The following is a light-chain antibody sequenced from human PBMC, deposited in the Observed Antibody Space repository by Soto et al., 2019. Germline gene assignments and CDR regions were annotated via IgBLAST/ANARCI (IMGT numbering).Light chain of an antibody. V-gene: IGKV3-15*01. CDR1: QSVTSN. CDR3: QHCNNWPIT. J-gene: IGKJ5*01. Sequence: EIVMTQSPATLSVSPGERATLSCRASQSVTSNLAWYQQKPGQAPRLLIYDASSRATGFPARFSGSGSGTEFTLTISSLQSEDFAVYYCQHCNNWPITFGQGTRLEIK. CDR2: DAS.